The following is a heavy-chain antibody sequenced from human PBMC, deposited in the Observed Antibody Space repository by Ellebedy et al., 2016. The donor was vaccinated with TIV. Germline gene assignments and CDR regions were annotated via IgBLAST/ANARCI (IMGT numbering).Heavy chain of an antibody. Sequence: GESLKISCAASGFTFSSYGMHWVRQAPGKGLEWVAVIWYDGSNKYYADSVKGRFTISRDNAKNSLYLQMNSLRAEDTAVYYCASYGYCSGGSCDTSFDYWGQGTLVTVSS. CDR2: IWYDGSNK. D-gene: IGHD2-15*01. CDR3: ASYGYCSGGSCDTSFDY. J-gene: IGHJ4*02. CDR1: GFTFSSYG. V-gene: IGHV3-33*08.